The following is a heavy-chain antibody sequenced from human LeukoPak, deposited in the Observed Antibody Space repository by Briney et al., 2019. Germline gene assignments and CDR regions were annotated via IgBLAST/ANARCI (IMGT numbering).Heavy chain of an antibody. Sequence: ASVKVSCKASGYTFTGYYMHWVRQAPGQGLEWMGWINPNSGGTNYAQKFQGRVTMTRDTSISTAYMELSRLRSDDTAVYYCASDRDGYNFRAFDIWGQGTMVNVSS. CDR2: INPNSGGT. CDR3: ASDRDGYNFRAFDI. D-gene: IGHD5-24*01. V-gene: IGHV1-2*02. CDR1: GYTFTGYY. J-gene: IGHJ3*02.